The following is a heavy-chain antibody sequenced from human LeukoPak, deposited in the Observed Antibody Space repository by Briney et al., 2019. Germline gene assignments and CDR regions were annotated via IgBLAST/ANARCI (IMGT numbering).Heavy chain of an antibody. CDR3: ARHPGGRAHRYCSSTSCYTGYNWFDP. CDR1: GGSISSSSYY. CDR2: IYYSEST. D-gene: IGHD2-2*02. J-gene: IGHJ5*02. Sequence: SETLSLTCTVSGGSISSSSYYWGWIRQPPGKGLEWIGSIYYSESTYYNPSLKSRVTISVDTSKNQFSLKLSSVTAADTAVYYCARHPGGRAHRYCSSTSCYTGYNWFDPWGQGTLVTVSS. V-gene: IGHV4-39*01.